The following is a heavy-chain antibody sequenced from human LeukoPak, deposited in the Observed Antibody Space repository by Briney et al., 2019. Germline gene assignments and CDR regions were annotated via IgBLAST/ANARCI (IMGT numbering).Heavy chain of an antibody. D-gene: IGHD3-22*01. V-gene: IGHV3-30*04. CDR1: GFTFSSYA. CDR2: ISYDGSNK. CDR3: ARGAVVITPSVDAFDI. J-gene: IGHJ3*02. Sequence: PGGSLRLSCAASGFTFSSYAMHWVRQAPGKGLEWVAVISYDGSNKYYADSVKGRFTISRDNSKNTLYLQMNSLRAEDTAVYYCARGAVVITPSVDAFDIWGQGTMVTVSS.